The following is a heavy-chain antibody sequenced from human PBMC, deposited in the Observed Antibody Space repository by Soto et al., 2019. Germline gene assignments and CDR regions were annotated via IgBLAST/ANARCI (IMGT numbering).Heavy chain of an antibody. CDR2: IVPTLRLT. V-gene: IGHV1-69*02. CDR1: GGTSTIYT. D-gene: IGHD1-26*01. J-gene: IGHJ5*02. Sequence: VQLVQSGAEVKKPGASLRVSCETSGGTSTIYTITWVRQAPGQGLQWMGRIVPTLRLTNYAQEFQGRLTITTTPIELTSLTSEDTAVYFCAADKYGAGRVGVHSWGQGTLVTVSS. CDR3: AADKYGAGRVGVHS.